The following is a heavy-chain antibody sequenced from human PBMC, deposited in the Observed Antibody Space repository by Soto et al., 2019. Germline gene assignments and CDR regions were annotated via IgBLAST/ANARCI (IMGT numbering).Heavy chain of an antibody. CDR3: ARDRGRGVGVVSRYFDL. Sequence: QVQLVQSGAEVKKPGASVKVSCKASGYTFTSYGISWVRQAPGQGLEWMGWISAYNGNTNYAQKLQGRVTMTTDTAASTAYRERRSLRSDDTAVYYCARDRGRGVGVVSRYFDLWGRGTLVTVSS. D-gene: IGHD2-15*01. V-gene: IGHV1-18*01. CDR1: GYTFTSYG. J-gene: IGHJ2*01. CDR2: ISAYNGNT.